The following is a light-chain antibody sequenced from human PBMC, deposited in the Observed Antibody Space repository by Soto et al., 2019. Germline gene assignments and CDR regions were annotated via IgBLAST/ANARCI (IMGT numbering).Light chain of an antibody. V-gene: IGKV3-20*01. CDR2: GAS. Sequence: EIVMTQSPGTLSLFPGERATLSCRASQSVRSAYLAWYQQKPGQAPRLLIYGASSRATGIPDRFSGSGSGTDFTLTIRRLETEDFAVYYWQQYGGSPQTFGPGTKVDFK. J-gene: IGKJ1*01. CDR1: QSVRSAY. CDR3: QQYGGSPQT.